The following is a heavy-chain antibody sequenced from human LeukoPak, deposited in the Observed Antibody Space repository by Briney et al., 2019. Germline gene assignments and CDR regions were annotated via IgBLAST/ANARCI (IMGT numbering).Heavy chain of an antibody. CDR3: ARIHDYGDYAFDR. Sequence: SETLSLTCTVSGGSISPYYWSWIRQPPGKGLEYIGYISYTGSTNSNPSLKSRLTISVDTSKNQSSLTLRSVTAADTALYYCARIHDYGDYAFDRWGQGTLVTVSS. CDR2: ISYTGST. CDR1: GGSISPYY. V-gene: IGHV4-59*08. J-gene: IGHJ4*02. D-gene: IGHD4-17*01.